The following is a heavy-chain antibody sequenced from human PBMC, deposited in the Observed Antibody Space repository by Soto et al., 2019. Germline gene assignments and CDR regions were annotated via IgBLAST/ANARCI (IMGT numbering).Heavy chain of an antibody. D-gene: IGHD6-19*01. V-gene: IGHV3-30*18. J-gene: IGHJ4*02. Sequence: VQLVESGGGVVQPGRSLRLSCAASGFTFSDYAMHWVRQAPGKGLEWVAVVSHDGRNTHYADSAKALFTISRDSSKTTVSLDMTSLRAEDTDVYYCAKGGRQWLVTSDFNYWGQGALVTVSS. CDR2: VSHDGRNT. CDR1: GFTFSDYA. CDR3: AKGGRQWLVTSDFNY.